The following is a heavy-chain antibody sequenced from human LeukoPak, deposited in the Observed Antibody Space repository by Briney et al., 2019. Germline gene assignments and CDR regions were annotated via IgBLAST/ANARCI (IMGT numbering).Heavy chain of an antibody. Sequence: PGRSLRLSCAASGFTFSNYGMHWVRQAPGKGLEWVAVIWYDGSNKYYADSVKGRFTISRDNSKNTLYLQMNSLRIEDTAVYYCARALGSSWDSSLDSWGQGTLVPVSS. CDR3: ARALGSSWDSSLDS. CDR1: GFTFSNYG. D-gene: IGHD6-13*01. J-gene: IGHJ4*02. CDR2: IWYDGSNK. V-gene: IGHV3-33*01.